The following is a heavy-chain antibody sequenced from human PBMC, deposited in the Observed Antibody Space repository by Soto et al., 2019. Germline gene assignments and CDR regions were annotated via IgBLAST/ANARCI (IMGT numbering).Heavy chain of an antibody. CDR1: GFTFSNYA. Sequence: EVQLLESGGGLVQPGGSLRLSCAAGGFTFSNYALTWVRQSPGKGLEWVSTFSGSGGSTYYADSVRGRFTISRDNSKNTLFLQMNSLRVEDTAIYYCARDWTGDTCPCLDVWGQGTTVSVSS. D-gene: IGHD3-3*01. V-gene: IGHV3-23*01. CDR3: ARDWTGDTCPCLDV. J-gene: IGHJ6*02. CDR2: FSGSGGST.